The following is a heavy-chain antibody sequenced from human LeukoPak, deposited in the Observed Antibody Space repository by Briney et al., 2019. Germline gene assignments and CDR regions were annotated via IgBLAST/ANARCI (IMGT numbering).Heavy chain of an antibody. CDR2: INHSGST. Sequence: PSETLSLTCAVYGGSFSGYYWSWIRQPPGKGLEWIGEINHSGSTNYNPSLKSRVTISVDTSKNQFSLKLSSVTAADTAVYYCARLLVGADTIDYWGQGTLVTVSS. CDR3: ARLLVGADTIDY. CDR1: GGSFSGYY. J-gene: IGHJ4*02. D-gene: IGHD1-26*01. V-gene: IGHV4-34*01.